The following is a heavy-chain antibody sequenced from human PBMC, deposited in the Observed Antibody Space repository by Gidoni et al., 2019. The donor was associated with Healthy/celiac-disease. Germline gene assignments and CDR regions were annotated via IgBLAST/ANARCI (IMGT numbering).Heavy chain of an antibody. D-gene: IGHD2-15*01. CDR2: ISGSGGST. V-gene: IGHV3-23*01. CDR1: GFTFSSYA. J-gene: IGHJ4*02. Sequence: EVQLLESGGGLVQPGGSLRLSCAASGFTFSSYAMSWVRQAPGKGLEWVSAISGSGGSTYYADSVKGRFTISRDNSKNTLYLQMNSLRAEDTAVYYCAKFSRRVVAATRSLGYFDYWGQGTLVTVSS. CDR3: AKFSRRVVAATRSLGYFDY.